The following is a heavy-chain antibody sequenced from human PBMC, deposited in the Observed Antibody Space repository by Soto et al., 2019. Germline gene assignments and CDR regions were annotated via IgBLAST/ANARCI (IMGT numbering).Heavy chain of an antibody. V-gene: IGHV4-39*01. CDR1: GASMTSSSYF. D-gene: IGHD4-17*01. CDR3: AMTTVTYPEYVDF. J-gene: IGHJ4*02. CDR2: IYYNRST. Sequence: QLRLQASGPRLVKPSETLSLTCTISGASMTSSSYFWGFVRQPPGLGLEWIGTIYYNRSTYYSTSLKSRVAISEDTSNNLFPLSLRSVTAADTAMYYCAMTTVTYPEYVDFWGQGALVTVYS.